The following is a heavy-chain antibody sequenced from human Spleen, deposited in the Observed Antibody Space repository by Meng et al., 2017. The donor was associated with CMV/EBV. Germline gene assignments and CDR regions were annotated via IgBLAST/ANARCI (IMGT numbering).Heavy chain of an antibody. J-gene: IGHJ4*02. D-gene: IGHD1-26*01. V-gene: IGHV4-39*01. CDR2: ISNSGTT. Sequence: SGGSVSNDNYYGGWIRQPPGKGLECIGTISNSGTTHYNPSLKSRVTISIDTTKNQFSLKLSSVTAADTAVYYCAPEYSGTYYAYFDYWGQGILVTVSS. CDR1: GGSVSNDNYY. CDR3: APEYSGTYYAYFDY.